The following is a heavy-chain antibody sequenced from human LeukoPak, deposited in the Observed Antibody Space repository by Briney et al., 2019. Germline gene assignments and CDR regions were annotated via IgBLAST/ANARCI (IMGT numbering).Heavy chain of an antibody. J-gene: IGHJ5*02. CDR1: DYSISSGNY. D-gene: IGHD3-22*01. Sequence: SETLSLTCTVSDYSISSGNYWGWIRQPPGKGLEWIGSIYHSGSTYYNPSLKSRVTISVDTSKNQFSLKLSSVTAADTAAYYCASRKTYYYDSSDYYGGLRATNWFDPWGQGTLATVSS. CDR3: ASRKTYYYDSSDYYGGLRATNWFDP. CDR2: IYHSGST. V-gene: IGHV4-38-2*02.